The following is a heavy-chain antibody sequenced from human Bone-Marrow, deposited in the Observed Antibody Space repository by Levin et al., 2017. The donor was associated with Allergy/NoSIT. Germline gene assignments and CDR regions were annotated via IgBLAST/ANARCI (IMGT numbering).Heavy chain of an antibody. CDR2: IYYSGTT. V-gene: IGHV4-39*07. CDR3: ARGGRWTPIIAVLTYHFDF. D-gene: IGHD2-21*02. J-gene: IGHJ4*02. Sequence: PSETLSLTCSVSDGSLTSTSYYWGWIRQPPGKGLEWVGTIYYSGTTYFNPSLKSRGTISVDTSKTHFSLRLRSVTAADTAVYYCARGGRWTPIIAVLTYHFDFWGQGALVTVSS. CDR1: DGSLTSTSYY.